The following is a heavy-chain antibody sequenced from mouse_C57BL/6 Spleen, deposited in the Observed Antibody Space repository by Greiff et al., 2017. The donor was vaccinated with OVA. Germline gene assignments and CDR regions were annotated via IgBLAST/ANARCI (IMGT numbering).Heavy chain of an antibody. CDR3: ARDYYGSSPLYAMDY. CDR1: GYAFSSSW. D-gene: IGHD1-1*01. J-gene: IGHJ4*01. V-gene: IGHV1-82*01. CDR2: IYPGDGDT. Sequence: QVQLQQSGPELVKPGASVKISCKASGYAFSSSWMNWVKQRPGKGLEWIGRIYPGDGDTNYNGKFKGKATLTADKSSSTAYMQLSSLTSEDSAVYVCARDYYGSSPLYAMDYWGQGTSVTVSS.